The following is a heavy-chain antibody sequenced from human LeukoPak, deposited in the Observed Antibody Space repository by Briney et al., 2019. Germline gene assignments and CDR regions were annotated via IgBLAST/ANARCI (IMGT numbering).Heavy chain of an antibody. J-gene: IGHJ4*02. Sequence: ASVKVSCKASGYTFTDYFIHWVRQAPGQGLEWMGWISPTNGDTRYTQNFQGRVTMTRDTSISTAYMELSRLRSDDTAVYYCVRDALNWNYDYWGQGTLVAVSS. CDR2: ISPTNGDT. CDR3: VRDALNWNYDY. CDR1: GYTFTDYF. V-gene: IGHV1-2*02. D-gene: IGHD1-7*01.